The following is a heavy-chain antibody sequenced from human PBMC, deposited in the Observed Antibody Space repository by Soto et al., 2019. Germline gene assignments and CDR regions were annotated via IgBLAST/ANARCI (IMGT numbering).Heavy chain of an antibody. CDR2: ISAYNGNT. CDR1: GYTFTSYG. CDR3: ARDLARYCSGGSCYPSRHGIDV. Sequence: ASVKVSCKASGYTFTSYGISWVRQAPGQGLEWMGWISAYNGNTNYAQKLQGRVTMTTDTSTSTAYMELRSLRSDDTAVYYCARDLARYCSGGSCYPSRHGIDVWGHGTTVTV. D-gene: IGHD2-15*01. J-gene: IGHJ6*02. V-gene: IGHV1-18*01.